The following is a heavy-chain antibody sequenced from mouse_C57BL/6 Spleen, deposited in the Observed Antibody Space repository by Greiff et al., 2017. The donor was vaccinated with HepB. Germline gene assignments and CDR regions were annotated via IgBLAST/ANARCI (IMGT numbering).Heavy chain of an antibody. V-gene: IGHV1-69*01. CDR3: ARRSIPYFDY. Sequence: QVQLQQPGAELVMPGASVKLSCKASGYTFTSYWMHWVKQRPGQGLEWIGEIDPTDSYTNYNQKFKGKSTLTVDKSSSTASMQLSSLTSEDSAVSYCARRSIPYFDYWGQGTTLTVSS. CDR2: IDPTDSYT. D-gene: IGHD5-1-1*01. CDR1: GYTFTSYW. J-gene: IGHJ2*01.